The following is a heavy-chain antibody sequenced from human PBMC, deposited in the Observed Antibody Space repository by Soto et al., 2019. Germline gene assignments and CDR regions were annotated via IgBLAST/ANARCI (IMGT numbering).Heavy chain of an antibody. CDR2: ISYDGSNK. J-gene: IGHJ4*02. Sequence: GGSLRLSCAASGFTFSSYAMHWVRQAPGKGLEWVAVISYDGSNKYYADSVKGRFTISRDNSKNTLYLQMNSLRAEDTAVYYCARDPRYLDYWGQGTLVTVPQ. CDR3: ARDPRYLDY. V-gene: IGHV3-30-3*01. CDR1: GFTFSSYA. D-gene: IGHD3-9*01.